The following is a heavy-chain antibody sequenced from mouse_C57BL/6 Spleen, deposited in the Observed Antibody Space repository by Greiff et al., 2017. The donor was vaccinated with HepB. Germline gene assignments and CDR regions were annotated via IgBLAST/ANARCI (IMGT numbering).Heavy chain of an antibody. CDR3: ARRLRRDYAMDY. CDR2: IYPGDGDT. V-gene: IGHV1-82*01. J-gene: IGHJ4*01. CDR1: GYAFSSSW. D-gene: IGHD2-4*01. Sequence: VKLQQSGPELVKPGASVKISCKASGYAFSSSWMNWVKQRPGKGLEWIGRIYPGDGDTNYNGKFKGKATLTADKSSSTAYMQLSSLTSEDSAVYFCARRLRRDYAMDYWGQGTSVTVSS.